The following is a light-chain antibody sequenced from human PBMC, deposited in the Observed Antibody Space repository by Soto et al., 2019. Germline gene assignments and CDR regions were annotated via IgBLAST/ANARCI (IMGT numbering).Light chain of an antibody. Sequence: EIVLTQSPGTLSLSPGERATLSCRASQSVSNSYLAWYRQKPGQAPRLLIYGASSRAVGIPDRFSGSGSGTDFTLTIGRLEPEDFAVYYCQQYGSSSWTFGQGTKVDIK. CDR2: GAS. CDR1: QSVSNSY. CDR3: QQYGSSSWT. V-gene: IGKV3-20*01. J-gene: IGKJ1*01.